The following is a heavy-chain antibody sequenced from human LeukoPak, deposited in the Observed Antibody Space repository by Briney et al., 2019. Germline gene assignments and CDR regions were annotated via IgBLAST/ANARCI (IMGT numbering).Heavy chain of an antibody. CDR2: ISMHGSST. J-gene: IGHJ4*02. CDR1: GVTFSKDW. V-gene: IGHV3-74*01. CDR3: ARGVGSIWYYY. D-gene: IGHD6-13*01. Sequence: GGALRLSCAASGVTFSKDWRQWVRHAPGGGGGWFSRISMHGSSTSYADSVKGRFTISRNNPKNTLHLHMNSLRAQDTAVYYCARGVGSIWYYYWGQGNLVTVSS.